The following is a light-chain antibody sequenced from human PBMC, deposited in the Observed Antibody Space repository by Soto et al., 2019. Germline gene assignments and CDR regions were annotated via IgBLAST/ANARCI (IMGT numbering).Light chain of an antibody. CDR2: KAS. Sequence: DIQITQSPSTLSASVGDRVTITCRASQSISSWLAWYQQKPGKAPKLLIYKASSLESGVPSRFSGSGSGTELTLTISSLQPDDFATYYCQQYNSYSTTFGQGTKVDIK. V-gene: IGKV1-5*03. CDR1: QSISSW. CDR3: QQYNSYSTT. J-gene: IGKJ1*01.